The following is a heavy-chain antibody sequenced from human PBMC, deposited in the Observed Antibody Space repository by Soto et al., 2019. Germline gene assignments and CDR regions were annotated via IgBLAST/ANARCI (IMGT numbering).Heavy chain of an antibody. V-gene: IGHV3-30*18. CDR2: ISYDGSNK. Sequence: QVQLVESGGGVVQPGRSLRLSCAASGFTFSSYGMHWVRQAPGKGLEWVAVISYDGSNKYYADSVKGRFTISRDNSKNTLYLQMHSLRAEDTAVYYCAKDRGAYIVGANSTPNYWGQGTLVTVSS. CDR3: AKDRGAYIVGANSTPNY. J-gene: IGHJ4*02. CDR1: GFTFSSYG. D-gene: IGHD1-26*01.